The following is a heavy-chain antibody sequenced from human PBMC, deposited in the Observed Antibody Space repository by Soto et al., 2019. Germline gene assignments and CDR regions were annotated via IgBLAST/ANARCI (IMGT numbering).Heavy chain of an antibody. J-gene: IGHJ1*01. CDR3: VRGIDSGSGSFYL. D-gene: IGHD3-10*01. Sequence: LSETLSLTCGVYGGYFDNYFWSWIRQTPGRGLEWIGEIKENRDASYNPSLKSQVTISLDTSRKQISLKLTSVTAADAALYYCVRGIDSGSGSFYLWGQGTPVTVSS. CDR1: GGYFDNYF. CDR2: IKENRDA. V-gene: IGHV4-34*01.